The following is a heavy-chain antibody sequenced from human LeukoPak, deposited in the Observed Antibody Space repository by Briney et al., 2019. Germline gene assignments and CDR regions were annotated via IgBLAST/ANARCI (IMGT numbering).Heavy chain of an antibody. J-gene: IGHJ4*02. Sequence: PGGSLRLSCEASGFTLTGYSMNWVRQAPGKGLEWVSATGSSHTQYIDSVRGRFTISRDNAKNSLYLQISSLTTEDTAVYYCARDRAGGSGHYYDSSGFPDYWGQGTLVTVSS. CDR2: TGSSHT. D-gene: IGHD3-22*01. V-gene: IGHV3-21*01. CDR3: ARDRAGGSGHYYDSSGFPDY. CDR1: GFTLTGYS.